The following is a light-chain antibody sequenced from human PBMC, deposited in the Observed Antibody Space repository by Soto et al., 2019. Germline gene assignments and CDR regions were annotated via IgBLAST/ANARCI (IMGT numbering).Light chain of an antibody. Sequence: QSALTQPASVSGSPGQSVTISCTGTSSDFGSYKFVSWYQHHPGKVPKVIIYETSKRPSGVSDRFSGSKSGNTASLTISGLQAEDEADYYCLSFTRTNTHVFGSGTKLTVL. CDR1: SSDFGSYKF. J-gene: IGLJ1*01. V-gene: IGLV2-23*01. CDR3: LSFTRTNTHV. CDR2: ETS.